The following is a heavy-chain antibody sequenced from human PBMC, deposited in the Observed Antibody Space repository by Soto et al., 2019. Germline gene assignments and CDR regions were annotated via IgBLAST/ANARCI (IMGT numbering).Heavy chain of an antibody. J-gene: IGHJ6*03. V-gene: IGHV4-59*01. D-gene: IGHD6-19*01. Sequence: SETLSLTCTVSGGSISSYYWSWIRQPPGKGLEWIGYIYYSGSTNYNPSLKSRVTISVDTSKNQFSLKLSSVTAADTAVYYCARIAVADDYYYYYYMDVWGKGTTVTVSS. CDR3: ARIAVADDYYYYYYMDV. CDR1: GGSISSYY. CDR2: IYYSGST.